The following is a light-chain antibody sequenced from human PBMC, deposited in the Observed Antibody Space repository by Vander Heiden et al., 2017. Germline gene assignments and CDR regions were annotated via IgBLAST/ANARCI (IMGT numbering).Light chain of an antibody. CDR1: KLGDKY. CDR2: QDS. V-gene: IGLV3-1*01. Sequence: SYELTQPPSVSVSPGQTASITCSGDKLGDKYACWYPQKPGQSPVLVIYQDSKRPSGIPERFSGSNSGNTATLTISGTQAMDEADYYCQAWDSSWVFGGGTKLTVL. CDR3: QAWDSSWV. J-gene: IGLJ3*02.